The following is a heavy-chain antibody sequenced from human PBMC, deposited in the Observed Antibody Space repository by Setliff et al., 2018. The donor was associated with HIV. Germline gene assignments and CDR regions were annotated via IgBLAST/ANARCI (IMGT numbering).Heavy chain of an antibody. J-gene: IGHJ4*02. D-gene: IGHD3-10*01. V-gene: IGHV3-30*02. CDR3: ARGEYGSGSGYEGLDY. CDR1: GIIFSNYG. Sequence: GGSLRLSCAASGIIFSNYGMHWVRQAPGKGLEWVAYVRFDGNDKYYRDSVKGRFTISRDNSKNTLYLQMSSLRAEDTAVHYCARGEYGSGSGYEGLDYWGQGTLVTVSS. CDR2: VRFDGNDK.